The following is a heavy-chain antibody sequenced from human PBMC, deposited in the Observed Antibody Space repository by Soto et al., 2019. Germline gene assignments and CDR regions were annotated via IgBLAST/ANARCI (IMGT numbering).Heavy chain of an antibody. J-gene: IGHJ4*02. CDR1: GYIFTNYG. CDR3: ARALAGAPFDL. Sequence: QVQLVQSGAEVRKPGASVNVSCKTSGYIFTNYGVAWVRQAPGQGLELVAWISGYNGYPKHTQKFQGRVTVTTDTHTRTGYMGFRNLKSKHTGVYYCARALAGAPFDLWGQGTRVTLSS. CDR2: ISGYNGYP. V-gene: IGHV1-18*01. D-gene: IGHD3-16*02.